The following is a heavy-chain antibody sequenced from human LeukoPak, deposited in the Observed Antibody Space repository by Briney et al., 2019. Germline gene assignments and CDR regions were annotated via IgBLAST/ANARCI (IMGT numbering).Heavy chain of an antibody. D-gene: IGHD1-26*01. CDR3: ARRDSGSYYEYKRDFDY. Sequence: RTSETLSLTCAVYGGSFSGYYWSWIRQPPGKGLEWIGEINHSGSTNYNPSLKSRVTISVDTSKNQFSLKLSSVTAADTAVYYCARRDSGSYYEYKRDFDYWGQGTLVTVSS. CDR2: INHSGST. J-gene: IGHJ4*02. V-gene: IGHV4-34*01. CDR1: GGSFSGYY.